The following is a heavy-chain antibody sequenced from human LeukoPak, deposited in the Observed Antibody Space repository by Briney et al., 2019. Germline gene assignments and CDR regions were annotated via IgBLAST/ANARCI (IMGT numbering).Heavy chain of an antibody. J-gene: IGHJ4*02. CDR2: ISYDGSNK. Sequence: GGSLRLSCAASGFTFSSYAMHWVRQAPGKGLEWVAVISYDGSNKYYADSVKGRFTISRDNSKNTLYLQMNSLRVEDTAVYYCARDRTAAAGTDRLDYWGQGTLVTVSS. D-gene: IGHD6-13*01. V-gene: IGHV3-30-3*01. CDR1: GFTFSSYA. CDR3: ARDRTAAAGTDRLDY.